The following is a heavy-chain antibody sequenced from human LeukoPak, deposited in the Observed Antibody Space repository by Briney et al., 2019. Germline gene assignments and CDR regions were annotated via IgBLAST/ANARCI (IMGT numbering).Heavy chain of an antibody. V-gene: IGHV3-64D*06. CDR2: ISNNGVST. J-gene: IGHJ4*02. CDR1: GFTFSTYA. D-gene: IGHD3-10*01. CDR3: VKDLSEHLSGDFDF. Sequence: GGPLSLSCSASGFTFSTYAMLCVREATGRGLEYVSAISNNGVSTYYVDSVKGRFTISRDNSKNTLYLQMSSLRGDDTALYYCVKDLSEHLSGDFDFWGQGTLVTVSS.